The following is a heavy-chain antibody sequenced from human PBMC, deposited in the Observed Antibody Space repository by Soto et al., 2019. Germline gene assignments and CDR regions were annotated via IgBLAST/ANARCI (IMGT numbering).Heavy chain of an antibody. CDR3: AKDLRTSTNYNYGMDV. CDR1: GFTFSTYA. J-gene: IGHJ6*02. Sequence: HPGGSLRLSCAASGFTFSTYAMSWVRQAPGKGLEWVSVISASGGSTFYAESVKGRITVSRDNSRNKLYLQVISLRDEDSAVYYCAKDLRTSTNYNYGMDVWGQGTTVTVSS. CDR2: ISASGGST. V-gene: IGHV3-23*01.